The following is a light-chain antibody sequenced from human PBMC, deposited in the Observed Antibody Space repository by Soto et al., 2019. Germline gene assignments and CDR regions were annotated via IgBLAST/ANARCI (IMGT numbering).Light chain of an antibody. CDR1: SSDVGGYNY. J-gene: IGLJ2*01. V-gene: IGLV2-14*01. CDR3: SSYTSRGRLVV. Sequence: QSALTQPASVSGSPGQSITISCTGTSSDVGGYNYVSWYQQHPGKAPKLIIYEVTNRPSGVSNRFSGSKSGNTASLTISGLQAEDDADYYCSSYTSRGRLVVFGGGTKLTVL. CDR2: EVT.